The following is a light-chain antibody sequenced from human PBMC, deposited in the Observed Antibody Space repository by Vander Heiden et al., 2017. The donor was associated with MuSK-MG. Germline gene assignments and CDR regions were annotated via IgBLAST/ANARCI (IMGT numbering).Light chain of an antibody. Sequence: QSVLTQPPSLTGAPGLRVTISGTGSSSNMGAGDDVAWYQQLSGTSPKHIIYRYNSRRSGVPDRFSGAKSVTSASLAITGRQTEDEADYYCQSCDSNMNSWVFGGGTKLTVL. CDR1: SSNMGAGDD. J-gene: IGLJ3*02. V-gene: IGLV1-40*01. CDR2: RYN. CDR3: QSCDSNMNSWV.